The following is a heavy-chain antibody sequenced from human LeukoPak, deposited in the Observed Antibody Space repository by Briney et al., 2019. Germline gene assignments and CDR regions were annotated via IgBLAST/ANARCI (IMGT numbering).Heavy chain of an antibody. CDR2: INPNSGGT. CDR3: ARDPRSGVGATID. V-gene: IGHV1-2*02. CDR1: GYTFTGYY. Sequence: GASVKVSCKASGYTFTGYYMHWVRQAPGQGLEWMGWINPNSGGTNYAQKFQGRVTMTRDTSISTAYMELSRLRSDDTAVYYCARDPRSGVGATIDWGQGTLVTVSS. J-gene: IGHJ4*02. D-gene: IGHD1-26*01.